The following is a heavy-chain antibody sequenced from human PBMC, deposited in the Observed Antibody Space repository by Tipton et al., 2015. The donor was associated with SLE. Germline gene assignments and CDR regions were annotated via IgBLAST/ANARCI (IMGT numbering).Heavy chain of an antibody. V-gene: IGHV4-59*01. CDR3: AAYNSGSHAFHI. J-gene: IGHJ3*02. Sequence: TLSLTCSVSGGSITDFYWSWLRKPPGKGPQWIGFMFYIGNSEYNPSLKSRVTISIDTSKSQYSLNLTSVTAADTAVYYCAAYNSGSHAFHIWGQGTMVTVSS. D-gene: IGHD6-19*01. CDR1: GGSITDFY. CDR2: MFYIGNS.